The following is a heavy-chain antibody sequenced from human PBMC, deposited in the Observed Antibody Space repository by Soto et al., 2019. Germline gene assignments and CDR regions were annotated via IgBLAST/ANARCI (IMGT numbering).Heavy chain of an antibody. CDR1: GYSFTSYW. J-gene: IGHJ6*04. V-gene: IGHV5-10-1*01. D-gene: IGHD3-22*01. CDR3: ARSEPKRLRIDV. Sequence: GESLKISRNGAGYSFTSYWISWVRQIPGKGVGGGGRIEPSDSYTNYSPSCQGHVTISADKSISTAYSQWSSLKASDTAMYYCARSEPKRLRIDVWGKGTTVTVSS. CDR2: IEPSDSYT.